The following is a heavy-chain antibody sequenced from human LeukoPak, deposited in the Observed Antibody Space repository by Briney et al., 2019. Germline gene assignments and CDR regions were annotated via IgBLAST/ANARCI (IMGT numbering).Heavy chain of an antibody. V-gene: IGHV1-18*01. CDR2: ISGYNGNT. CDR1: GYTFTSYG. D-gene: IGHD4-17*01. CDR3: ARGDDYGDYGGGNFFDS. Sequence: ASVKVSCKASGYTFTSYGFTWVRQAPGQGLEWMGWISGYNGNTNYAQKLQGRVTMTTDTSTSTAYMELRSLRSDDTAVYYCARGDDYGDYGGGNFFDSWGHGTLVTVSS. J-gene: IGHJ4*01.